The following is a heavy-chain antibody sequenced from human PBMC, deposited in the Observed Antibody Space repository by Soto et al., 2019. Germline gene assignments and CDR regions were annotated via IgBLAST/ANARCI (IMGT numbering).Heavy chain of an antibody. J-gene: IGHJ4*02. CDR3: AREDSIIIPAVSDF. V-gene: IGHV3-21*01. Sequence: GGSLRLSCTVSGFAFNNYGINWVRQAPGKGLEWVSSISKSDYTYYSDSVKGRFTISRDNAKNSVSLQMNTLRVEDSAVYYCAREDSIIIPAVSDFWGQGTLVTVSS. CDR2: ISKSDYT. CDR1: GFAFNNYG. D-gene: IGHD2-2*01.